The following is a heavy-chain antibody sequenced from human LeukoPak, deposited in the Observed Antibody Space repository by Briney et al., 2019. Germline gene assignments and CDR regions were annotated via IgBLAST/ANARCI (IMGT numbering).Heavy chain of an antibody. D-gene: IGHD1-26*01. Sequence: GGSLRLSCAASGFTFSSYSMNWVRQAPGKGLEWVSSISSSSSYIYYADSVKGRFTISRDNAMNTLYLQMNSLRAEDSALYYCTRDMQGSRLYLVGSQNDWGQGTLVTVSS. V-gene: IGHV3-21*01. CDR1: GFTFSSYS. CDR3: TRDMQGSRLYLVGSQND. CDR2: ISSSSSYI. J-gene: IGHJ4*02.